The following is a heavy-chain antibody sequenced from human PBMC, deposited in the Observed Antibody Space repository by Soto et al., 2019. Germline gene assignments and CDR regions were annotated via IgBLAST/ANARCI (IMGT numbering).Heavy chain of an antibody. Sequence: QVQLQESGPGLVKPSQTLSLTCTVSGGSISSDNYYWSWIRQHPGKGLEWIGYIYYSGNTYYSPSLKSRLTISVDTSKNQFSLKLSSVTAADTAVYYCARVKYYYDSGAYYLFDYWGQGTLVTVSS. CDR3: ARVKYYYDSGAYYLFDY. D-gene: IGHD3-22*01. V-gene: IGHV4-31*03. J-gene: IGHJ4*02. CDR1: GGSISSDNYY. CDR2: IYYSGNT.